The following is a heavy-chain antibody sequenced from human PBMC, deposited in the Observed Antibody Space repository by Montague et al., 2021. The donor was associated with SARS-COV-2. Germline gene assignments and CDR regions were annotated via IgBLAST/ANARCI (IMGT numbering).Heavy chain of an antibody. D-gene: IGHD6-13*01. CDR3: ARVGRQQLVRLSGMDV. Sequence: SETLSPTCTVPGGSISSDNYYWGWIRQAPGKGLEWIGSIYYSGSTYYXPSLKSRVTISVDTSKNQFSLKLSSVTAADTAVYYCARVGRQQLVRLSGMDVWGQGTTVTVSS. CDR1: GGSISSDNYY. V-gene: IGHV4-39*07. J-gene: IGHJ6*02. CDR2: IYYSGST.